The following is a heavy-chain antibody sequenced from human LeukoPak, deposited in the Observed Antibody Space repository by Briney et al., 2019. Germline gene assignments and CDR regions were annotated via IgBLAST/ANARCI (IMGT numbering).Heavy chain of an antibody. J-gene: IGHJ3*02. D-gene: IGHD3-22*01. V-gene: IGHV3-21*01. CDR3: ARAPRPPNTYYYDSEGDGDAFDI. Sequence: GGSLRLSRAASGFTFSSYSMNWVRQAPGKGLEWVSSISSSSSYIYYADSVKGRFTISRDNAKNSLYLQMNSLRAEDTAVYYCARAPRPPNTYYYDSEGDGDAFDIWGQGTMVTVSS. CDR2: ISSSSSYI. CDR1: GFTFSSYS.